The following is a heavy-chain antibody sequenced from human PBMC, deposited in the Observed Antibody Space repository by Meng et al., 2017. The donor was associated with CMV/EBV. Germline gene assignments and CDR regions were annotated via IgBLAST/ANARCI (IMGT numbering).Heavy chain of an antibody. J-gene: IGHJ6*02. Sequence: ESLKISCAASGFTFSSYAMSWVRQAPGKGLEWIGYIYYSGSTNYNPSLKSRVTISVDTSKNQFSLKLSSVTAADTAVYYCARDGAARPSYYYYGMDVWGQGTTVTVSS. D-gene: IGHD6-6*01. CDR3: ARDGAARPSYYYYGMDV. V-gene: IGHV4-59*01. CDR2: IYYSGST. CDR1: GFTFSSYA.